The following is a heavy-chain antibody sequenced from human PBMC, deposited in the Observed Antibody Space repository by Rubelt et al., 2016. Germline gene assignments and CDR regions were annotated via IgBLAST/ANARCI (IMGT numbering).Heavy chain of an antibody. J-gene: IGHJ4*02. V-gene: IGHV3-23*01. Sequence: EVQLLESGGGLVQPGGSLRLSCAASGFTFSSYAMSWVRQAPGKGLEWVSAISGSGGSTYYADSGKGRFTISRDNSKNTLYLQMNSLRAEDTAVDYCAKGTGPRRGGTDYWGQGTLVTVSS. CDR3: AKGTGPRRGGTDY. CDR2: ISGSGGST. D-gene: IGHD3/OR15-3a*01. CDR1: GFTFSSYA.